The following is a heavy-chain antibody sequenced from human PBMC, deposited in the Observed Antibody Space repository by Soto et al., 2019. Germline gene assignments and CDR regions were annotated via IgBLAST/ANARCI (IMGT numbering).Heavy chain of an antibody. CDR1: GFSFSSYS. CDR3: SRGRRDSGSNPYLFNT. V-gene: IGHV3-21*04. J-gene: IGHJ1*01. D-gene: IGHD4-17*01. CDR2: ISRQKNRSCYYV. Sequence: GGSLRLSCAACGFSFSSYSMSWLRQAPGKVLEWDSSISRQKNRSCYYVHYADSVKGRFTISRDNAKNSLYLQLNTLRAEDTGVYYCSRGRRDSGSNPYLFNTWRKRTGVTV.